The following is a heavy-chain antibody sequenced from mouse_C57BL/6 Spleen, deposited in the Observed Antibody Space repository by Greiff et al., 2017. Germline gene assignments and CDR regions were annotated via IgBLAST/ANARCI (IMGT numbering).Heavy chain of an antibody. CDR3: AREGIITTVVARGYFDY. CDR2: IDPSDSET. J-gene: IGHJ2*01. V-gene: IGHV1-52*01. D-gene: IGHD1-1*01. CDR1: GYTFTSYW. Sequence: QVQLKQPGAELVRPGSSVKLSCKASGYTFTSYWMHWVKQRPIQGLEWIGNIDPSDSETHYNQKFKDKATLTVDKSSSTAYMQLSSLTSEDSAVYYCAREGIITTVVARGYFDYWGQGTTLTVSS.